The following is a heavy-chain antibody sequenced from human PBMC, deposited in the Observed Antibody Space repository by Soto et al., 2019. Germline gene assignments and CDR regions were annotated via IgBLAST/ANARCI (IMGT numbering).Heavy chain of an antibody. CDR3: ARASGGYSDR. D-gene: IGHD1-26*01. Sequence: QVQLVQSGAEVKKPGASVKVSCKASGYTFTSYDISWVRQDPGQGLEWMGWIRPYDGNTNYAQKSQGRVTVTADTSTSTAYMELRSLRSDDTAVYYCARASGGYSDRWGQGTLVTVSS. V-gene: IGHV1-18*04. J-gene: IGHJ5*02. CDR2: IRPYDGNT. CDR1: GYTFTSYD.